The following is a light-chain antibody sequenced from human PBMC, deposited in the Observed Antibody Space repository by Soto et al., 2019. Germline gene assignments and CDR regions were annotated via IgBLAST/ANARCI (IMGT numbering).Light chain of an antibody. CDR3: SSYTRTTIVV. Sequence: QSALTQPASVSGSPGQSITISCTGSSSDVGGYNYVSWYQQHPGKAPKLMIYEVSNRPSGVSNRFSGSKSGNTASLTISGLQAEDEADYYCSSYTRTTIVVFGGGTKVTVL. V-gene: IGLV2-14*01. CDR2: EVS. CDR1: SSDVGGYNY. J-gene: IGLJ2*01.